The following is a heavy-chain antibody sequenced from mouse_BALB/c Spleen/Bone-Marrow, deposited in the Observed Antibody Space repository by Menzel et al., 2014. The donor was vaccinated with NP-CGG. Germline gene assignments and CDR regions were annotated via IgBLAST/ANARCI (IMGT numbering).Heavy chain of an antibody. CDR1: GISITTGYYR. J-gene: IGHJ2*01. V-gene: IGHV3-5*02. D-gene: IGHD3-3*01. Sequence: EVQLQQSGPGLVKPSQTVSLTCTVTGISITTGYYRWSWIRQFPGNKLEWTGYIYYSGTITYNPSLTSRTTITRDTSKNQFFLEMNSLTAEDTATYYCARDGGDVDFDYWGQGTTLTVSS. CDR3: ARDGGDVDFDY. CDR2: IYYSGTI.